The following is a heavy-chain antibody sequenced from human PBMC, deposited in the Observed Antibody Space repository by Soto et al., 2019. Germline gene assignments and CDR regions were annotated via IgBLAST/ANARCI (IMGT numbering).Heavy chain of an antibody. CDR1: GFTFDDYA. CDR2: ISWNSGSI. J-gene: IGHJ3*02. V-gene: IGHV3-9*01. CDR3: AKAHSSSWYVAFDI. Sequence: GGSLRLSCAASGFTFDDYAMHWVRQAPGKGLEWVSGISWNSGSIGYADSVKGRFTISRDNAKNSLYLQMNSLRAEDTALYYCAKAHSSSWYVAFDIWGQGTMVTVSS. D-gene: IGHD6-13*01.